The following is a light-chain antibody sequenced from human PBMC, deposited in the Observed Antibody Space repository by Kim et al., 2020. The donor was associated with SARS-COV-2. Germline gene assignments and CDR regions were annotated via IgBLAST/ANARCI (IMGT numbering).Light chain of an antibody. J-gene: IGLJ3*02. CDR3: QSYDSSMWV. V-gene: IGLV6-57*03. CDR2: EDN. CDR1: SGSMASNY. Sequence: GKTVTISSTRSSGSMASNYVQWYQQRPGSAPTTVIYEDNQRPSGVPDRFSGSIDSSSNSASLTISGLKTEDEADYYCQSYDSSMWVFGGGTQLTVL.